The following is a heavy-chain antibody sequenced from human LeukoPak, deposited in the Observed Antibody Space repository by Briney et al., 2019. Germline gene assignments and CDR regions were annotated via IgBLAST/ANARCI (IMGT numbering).Heavy chain of an antibody. CDR3: AASPTTVTTPFDY. V-gene: IGHV4-39*07. J-gene: IGHJ4*02. CDR2: IYYSGNT. CDR1: GGSISNNNYN. Sequence: SETLSLTCTVSGGSISNNNYNWGWIRQPPGKGLEWIGSIYYSGNTYYNPSLKSRVTISVDTSKNQFSLKLSSVTAADTAVYYCAASPTTVTTPFDYWGQGTLVTVSS. D-gene: IGHD4-11*01.